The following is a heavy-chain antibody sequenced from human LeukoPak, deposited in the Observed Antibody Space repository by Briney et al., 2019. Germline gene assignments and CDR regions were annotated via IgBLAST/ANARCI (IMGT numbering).Heavy chain of an antibody. D-gene: IGHD1-14*01. CDR2: IRDDGSDK. J-gene: IGHJ4*02. V-gene: IGHV3-30*02. Sequence: PGGSLRLSCAASGFSFSRYDMHWVRQAPGKGLEWGAFIRDDGSDKFYADSVKGRFTISRDNSKNTLYLQMNSLRAEDTAVYYCARGRGLRRTEIIDDWGQGILLTGSS. CDR3: ARGRGLRRTEIIDD. CDR1: GFSFSRYD.